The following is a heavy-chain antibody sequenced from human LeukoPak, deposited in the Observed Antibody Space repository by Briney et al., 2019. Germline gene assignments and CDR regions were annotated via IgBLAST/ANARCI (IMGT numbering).Heavy chain of an antibody. CDR2: INHNGNVN. CDR3: AKEADYHGELLYYYFDY. J-gene: IGHJ4*02. V-gene: IGHV3-7*03. D-gene: IGHD3-10*01. CDR1: GFTFSSYW. Sequence: PGGSLRLSCAASGFTFSSYWMNWARQAPGKGLEWVASINHNGNVNYYVDSVKGRFTISRDNAKNSLYLQMNSLRAEDTALYYCAKEADYHGELLYYYFDYWGQGTLVTVSS.